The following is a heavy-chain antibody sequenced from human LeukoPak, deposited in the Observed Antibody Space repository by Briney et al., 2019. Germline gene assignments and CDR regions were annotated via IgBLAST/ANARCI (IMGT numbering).Heavy chain of an antibody. CDR2: ISAYNGST. CDR3: ASTHYAPGAFDI. Sequence: ASVKVSCKASGYTFTSYGISWVRQAPGQGLEWMGWISAYNGSTNYAQKLQGRVTMTTDTSTSTAYMELRSLRSDDTAVYYCASTHYAPGAFDIWGQGTMVTVSS. V-gene: IGHV1-18*01. CDR1: GYTFTSYG. J-gene: IGHJ3*02. D-gene: IGHD3-16*01.